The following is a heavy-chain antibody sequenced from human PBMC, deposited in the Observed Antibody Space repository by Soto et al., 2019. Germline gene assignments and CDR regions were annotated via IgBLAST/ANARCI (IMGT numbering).Heavy chain of an antibody. CDR2: ISASDGST. Sequence: GASVKVSCKASGYAFSFGFSWVRQAPGQGLEWMGWISASDGSTNSAQKFRGRISLTTDTSTNTAYLDLLSLTSDDTAVYFCATYYFGSGSYYRFDNWGQGTLGTVSS. CDR1: GYAFSFG. V-gene: IGHV1-18*01. CDR3: ATYYFGSGSYYRFDN. J-gene: IGHJ4*02. D-gene: IGHD3-10*01.